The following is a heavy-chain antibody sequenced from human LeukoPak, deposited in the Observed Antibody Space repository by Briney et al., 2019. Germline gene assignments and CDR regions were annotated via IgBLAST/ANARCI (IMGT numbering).Heavy chain of an antibody. CDR3: ARASQLPGYCSGGSCPIDY. V-gene: IGHV1-69*04. Sequence: GASVKVSFKASGGTFISYAISWVRQAPGQGLEWMGRIIPILGIANYAQKFQGRVTITADKSTSTAYMELSSLRSEDTAVYYCARASQLPGYCSGGSCPIDYWGQGTLVTVSS. CDR1: GGTFISYA. CDR2: IIPILGIA. J-gene: IGHJ4*02. D-gene: IGHD2-15*01.